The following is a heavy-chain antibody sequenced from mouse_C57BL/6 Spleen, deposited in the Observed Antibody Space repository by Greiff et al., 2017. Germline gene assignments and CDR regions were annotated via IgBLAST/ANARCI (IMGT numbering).Heavy chain of an antibody. CDR2: IDPSDSYT. CDR3: ARRGLGY. CDR1: GYTFTSYW. D-gene: IGHD2-2*01. V-gene: IGHV1-50*01. J-gene: IGHJ2*01. Sequence: VKLQQPGAELVKPGASVKLSCKASGYTFTSYWMQWVKQRPGQGLEWIGEIDPSDSYTNYNQKFKGKATLTVDTSSSTAYMHISSLTSEDSAVYYCARRGLGYWGQGTTLTVSS.